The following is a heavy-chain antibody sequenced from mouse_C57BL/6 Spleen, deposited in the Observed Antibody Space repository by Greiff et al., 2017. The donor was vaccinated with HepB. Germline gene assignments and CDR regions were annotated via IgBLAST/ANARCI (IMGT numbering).Heavy chain of an antibody. V-gene: IGHV1-82*01. D-gene: IGHD1-1*01. Sequence: QVQLQQSGPELVKPGASVKISCKASGYAFSSSWMNWVKQRPGKGLEWIGRIYPGDGDTNYNGKFKGKATLTADKSSSTAYMQLSSLTSEDSAVYFCARRAYYGSSYGFDYWGQGTTLTVSS. CDR2: IYPGDGDT. CDR3: ARRAYYGSSYGFDY. J-gene: IGHJ2*01. CDR1: GYAFSSSW.